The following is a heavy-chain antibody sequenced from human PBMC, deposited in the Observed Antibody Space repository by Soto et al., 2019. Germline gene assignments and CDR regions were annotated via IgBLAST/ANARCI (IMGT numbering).Heavy chain of an antibody. J-gene: IGHJ6*02. D-gene: IGHD3-10*01. V-gene: IGHV1-46*01. CDR2: INPSGGST. CDR3: AREESSGGYYYYYYGMDV. CDR1: GYTFTSYY. Sequence: QVQLVQSGAEVKKPGASVKVSCKASGYTFTSYYMHWVRQAPGQGLEWMGIINPSGGSTSYAQKFQGRVTMTRDTSTSTVYMELSSLRSEDTAVYYCAREESSGGYYYYYYGMDVWGQGTTVTVSS.